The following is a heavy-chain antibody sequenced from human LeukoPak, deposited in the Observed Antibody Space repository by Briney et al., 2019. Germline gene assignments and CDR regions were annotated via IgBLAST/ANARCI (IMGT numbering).Heavy chain of an antibody. J-gene: IGHJ5*02. V-gene: IGHV4-59*01. CDR2: IYYTGST. D-gene: IGHD1-26*01. CDR3: ARGGNYWPQWWFDP. Sequence: SETLSLTCAVYGGSFSGYYWSWIRQPPGKGLEWIGYIYYTGSTSYNPSLKSRITMSLDASKNQFSLELNSVTPADTAVYYCARGGNYWPQWWFDPWGRGTLVSVSS. CDR1: GGSFSGYY.